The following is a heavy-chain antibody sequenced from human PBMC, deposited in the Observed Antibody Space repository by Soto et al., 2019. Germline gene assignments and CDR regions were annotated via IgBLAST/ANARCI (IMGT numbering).Heavy chain of an antibody. V-gene: IGHV1-69*08. Sequence: QVQLVQSGAEVKKPGSSVKVSCEASGGSFTSYIFTWVRQAPGQGLEWMGRIIPIQGTANYALKFQDRVTITADKSTNPAYMELRSLRPEDTALYYCAKSLVFVDHAYRAVWGKGTTVTVSS. J-gene: IGHJ6*03. CDR2: IIPIQGTA. CDR3: AKSLVFVDHAYRAV. D-gene: IGHD2-21*01. CDR1: GGSFTSYI.